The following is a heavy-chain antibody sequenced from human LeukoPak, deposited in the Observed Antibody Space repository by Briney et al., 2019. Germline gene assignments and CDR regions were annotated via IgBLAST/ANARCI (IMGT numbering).Heavy chain of an antibody. CDR3: ARLGRTYYDFWSGP. Sequence: SETLSLTCTVSGGSISSSTYYWGWIRQPPGKGLEWIGTIYYRGSTYYNPSLKSRVTISVDTSKNQFSLKLTSVTAADTAVYYCARLGRTYYDFWSGPWGQGTLVTISS. CDR2: IYYRGST. J-gene: IGHJ5*02. V-gene: IGHV4-39*01. CDR1: GGSISSSTYY. D-gene: IGHD3-3*01.